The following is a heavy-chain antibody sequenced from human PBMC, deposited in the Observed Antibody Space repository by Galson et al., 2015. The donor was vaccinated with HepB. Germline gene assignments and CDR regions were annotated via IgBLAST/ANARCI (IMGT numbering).Heavy chain of an antibody. Sequence: SVKVSCKASGYTFTSYDINWVRQATGQGLEWMGWMNPNSGNTGYAQKFQGRVTMIRNTSISTAYMELSSLRSEDTAVYYCARRHHPNYDFWSGYYTTNYYYYGMDVWGQGTTVTVSS. J-gene: IGHJ6*02. D-gene: IGHD3-3*01. V-gene: IGHV1-8*01. CDR2: MNPNSGNT. CDR1: GYTFTSYD. CDR3: ARRHHPNYDFWSGYYTTNYYYYGMDV.